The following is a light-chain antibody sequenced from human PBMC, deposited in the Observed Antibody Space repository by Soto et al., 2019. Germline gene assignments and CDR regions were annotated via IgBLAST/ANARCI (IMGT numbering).Light chain of an antibody. V-gene: IGLV2-23*02. Sequence: QSVLTQPASVSGSPGQSITISCTGTSSDVGSYNLVSWYQHHPGKAPKVMIYEVSKRPSGVSNRFSGSKSGNTASLTISGLQAEDEADYYCCSYAGSSTYVFGSGIKLTVL. CDR2: EVS. CDR1: SSDVGSYNL. CDR3: CSYAGSSTYV. J-gene: IGLJ1*01.